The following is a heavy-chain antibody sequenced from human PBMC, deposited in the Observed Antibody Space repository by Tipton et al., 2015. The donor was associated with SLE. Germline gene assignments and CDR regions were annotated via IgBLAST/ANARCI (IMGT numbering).Heavy chain of an antibody. J-gene: IGHJ4*02. CDR3: ARETPYYDFWSGYQDRRDSAYYFDL. CDR1: GGSISAYF. V-gene: IGHV4-59*01. CDR2: IYYSGST. D-gene: IGHD3-3*01. Sequence: TLSLTCTVSGGSISAYFWSWIRQPPGKGLEWIGNIYYSGSTNYNPSLKSRVTISVHTSKNQFSLRMSSVTAADTAVYFCARETPYYDFWSGYQDRRDSAYYFDLWGQGTLVTVSS.